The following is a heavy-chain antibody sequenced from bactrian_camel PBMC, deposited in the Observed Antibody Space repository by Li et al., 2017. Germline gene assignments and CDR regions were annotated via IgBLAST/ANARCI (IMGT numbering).Heavy chain of an antibody. CDR3: VKCISGDYWTREY. V-gene: IGHV3S40*01. J-gene: IGHJ4*01. CDR2: IDNAGDKI. D-gene: IGHD4*01. Sequence: LVESGGGLVQSGDSLTLSCVASGFTFTHNYGTWVRQAPGKEPEWVSTIDNAGDKIYYADSVKGRFTISRDNAKNTVYLQVNSLKPEDTAMYYCVKCISGDYWTREYWGQGTQVTVS. CDR1: GFTFTHNY.